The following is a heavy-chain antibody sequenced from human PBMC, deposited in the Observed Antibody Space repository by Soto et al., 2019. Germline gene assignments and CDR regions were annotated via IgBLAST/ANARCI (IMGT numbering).Heavy chain of an antibody. CDR1: GRSMRCYC. V-gene: IGHV4-59*03. CDR3: AGGGSIVVATRRLMDV. D-gene: IGHD3-22*01. CDR2: ICNSGST. J-gene: IGHJ6*03. Sequence: PSGALSLTCTFSGRSMRCYCLSWIRQPPGEGLEWIRCICNSGSTTYSPALKSRVTISVETQKNQISPQLSAVTVADTAFYYCAGGGSIVVATRRLMDVRGKGTPGT.